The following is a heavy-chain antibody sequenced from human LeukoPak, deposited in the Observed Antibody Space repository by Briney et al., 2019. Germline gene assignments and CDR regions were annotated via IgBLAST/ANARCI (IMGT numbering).Heavy chain of an antibody. J-gene: IGHJ4*02. D-gene: IGHD3-16*01. V-gene: IGHV4-59*01. CDR1: GGSISSYY. Sequence: SETLSLTCTVSGGSISSYYWSWIRQPPGKGLEWIGYIYYSGSTNYNPSLKSRVTISVDTSKNQFSLKLSSVTAADTAVYYCARVDYDYVWGSFGPYDYWGQGTLATVSS. CDR2: IYYSGST. CDR3: ARVDYDYVWGSFGPYDY.